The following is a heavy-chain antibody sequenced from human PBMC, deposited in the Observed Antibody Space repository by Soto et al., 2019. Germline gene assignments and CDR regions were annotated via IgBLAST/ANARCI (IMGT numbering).Heavy chain of an antibody. J-gene: IGHJ4*02. D-gene: IGHD6-19*01. V-gene: IGHV1-24*01. CDR1: GYTLTGLS. CDR2: FDPEDGGT. CDR3: ARDPGVDITVAGRSYFAH. Sequence: ASVKVSCKVSGYTLTGLSMHWVRQAPGKGLEWMGGFDPEDGGTIYAQKFQGWVTMTRDTSTSTAYMELSRLRSDDTAVYYCARDPGVDITVAGRSYFAHWAQGTLVTAPQ.